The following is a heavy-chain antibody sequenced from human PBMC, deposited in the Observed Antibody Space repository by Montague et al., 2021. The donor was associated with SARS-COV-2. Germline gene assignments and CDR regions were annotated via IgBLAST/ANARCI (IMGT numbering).Heavy chain of an antibody. D-gene: IGHD6-13*01. CDR1: GFSLSTSGVG. Sequence: VKPTQTLTLTRTFSGFSLSTSGVGVGWIRQPPGKALEWLALIYWDDDKRYSPSLKSRLTITKDTSENQVVLTMTNMDPVDTATYYCAHRLSIAAAGGSGPYFDYGGQGTLVTVSS. V-gene: IGHV2-5*02. J-gene: IGHJ4*02. CDR2: IYWDDDK. CDR3: AHRLSIAAAGGSGPYFDY.